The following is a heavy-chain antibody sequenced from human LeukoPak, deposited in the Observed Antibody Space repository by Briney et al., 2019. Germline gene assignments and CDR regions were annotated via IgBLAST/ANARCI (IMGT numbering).Heavy chain of an antibody. CDR1: GFSFSSYN. D-gene: IGHD4-23*01. J-gene: IGHJ4*02. V-gene: IGHV3-21*01. CDR2: ITTSSTYT. CDR3: ARVFYTVGYDY. Sequence: PGGSLRLSCAASGFSFSSYNMNWVRQAPGKGLEWVSSITTSSTYTFYADSVKGRFTISRDNAKNSLYLQMNSLRAEDTAVYYCARVFYTVGYDYWGQGILVTVSS.